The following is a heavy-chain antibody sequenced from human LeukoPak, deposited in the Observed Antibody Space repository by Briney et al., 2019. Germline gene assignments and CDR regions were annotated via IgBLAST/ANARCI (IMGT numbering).Heavy chain of an antibody. D-gene: IGHD2-2*02. V-gene: IGHV3-23*01. J-gene: IGHJ5*02. CDR1: GFTFSNNA. Sequence: PGGSLRLSCEASGFTFSNNAMSWVRQAPGKGLEWVSTIRGSDDNTYYADSVKGRFTISRDNSKNTLYLQMNSLRADDTAVYYCAKGGYISWFDPWGQGTLVTVSS. CDR3: AKGGYISWFDP. CDR2: IRGSDDNT.